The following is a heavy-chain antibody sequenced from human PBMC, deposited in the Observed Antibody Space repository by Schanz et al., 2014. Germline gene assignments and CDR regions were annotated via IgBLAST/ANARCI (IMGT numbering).Heavy chain of an antibody. D-gene: IGHD5-18*01. V-gene: IGHV1-69*04. J-gene: IGHJ3*02. CDR1: GGTFSSFG. CDR3: TRGGYSYALSAFDI. Sequence: VQLEQSGAEVKKPGSSVKVSCKASGGTFSSFGINWVRHAPGQGLEWMGRIIPITGITNYAQKFQGRVTFTADKSTSTAFLEVNSLRSDDTALYYCTRGGYSYALSAFDIWGQGTMVTVSS. CDR2: IIPITGIT.